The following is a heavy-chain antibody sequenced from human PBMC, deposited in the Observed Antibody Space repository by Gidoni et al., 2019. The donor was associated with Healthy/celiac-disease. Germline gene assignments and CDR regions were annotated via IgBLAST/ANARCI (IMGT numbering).Heavy chain of an antibody. D-gene: IGHD3-9*01. Sequence: QLQLQESGPGLVKPSETLSLTCTVSGGSISSSSYYWGWIRQPPGKGLEWIGSIYYSGSTYYNPSLKSRVTISVDTSKNQFSLKLSSVTAADTAVYYCARQILRYLNWFDPWGQGTLVTVSS. CDR2: IYYSGST. V-gene: IGHV4-39*01. J-gene: IGHJ5*02. CDR1: GGSISSSSYY. CDR3: ARQILRYLNWFDP.